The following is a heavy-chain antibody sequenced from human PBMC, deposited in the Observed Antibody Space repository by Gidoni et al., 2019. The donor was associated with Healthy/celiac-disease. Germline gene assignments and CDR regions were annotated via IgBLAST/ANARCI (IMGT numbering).Heavy chain of an antibody. J-gene: IGHJ2*01. CDR2: IYYSGST. D-gene: IGHD6-6*01. Sequence: QVQLQESGPGLVKPSETLSLTCTVSGGSTSSYYWSWIRQPPGKGLEWIGYIYYSGSTNYNPSLKSRVTISVDTSKNQFSLKLSSVTAADTAVYYCARVGYSSSLVYWYFDLWGRGTLVTVSS. V-gene: IGHV4-59*01. CDR1: GGSTSSYY. CDR3: ARVGYSSSLVYWYFDL.